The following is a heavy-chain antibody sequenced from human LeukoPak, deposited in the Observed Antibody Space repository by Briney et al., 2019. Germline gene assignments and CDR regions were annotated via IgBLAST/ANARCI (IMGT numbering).Heavy chain of an antibody. V-gene: IGHV4-34*01. CDR3: AREIFGVVIRAFDI. CDR1: GGSFSGYY. CDR2: INHSGST. Sequence: SETLSLTCAVYGGSFSGYYWSWIRQPPGKGLEWIGEINHSGSTNYNPSPKSRVTISGDTSKNQFSLKLTSVTAADTAVYYCAREIFGVVIRAFDIWGQGTMVTVSS. J-gene: IGHJ3*02. D-gene: IGHD3-3*01.